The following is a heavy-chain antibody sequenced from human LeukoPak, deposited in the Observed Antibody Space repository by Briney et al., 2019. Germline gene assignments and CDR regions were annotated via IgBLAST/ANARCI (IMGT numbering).Heavy chain of an antibody. CDR2: ISGSGGST. Sequence: GGSLRLSCAASGFTFSSYAMSWVRQAPGKGLEWGSAISGSGGSTYYADSVKGRFTISRDNSKNTLYLQMNSMRAEDTAVYYCAKITDCSSTSCPPYFDYWGQGTLVTVSS. V-gene: IGHV3-23*01. CDR3: AKITDCSSTSCPPYFDY. CDR1: GFTFSSYA. D-gene: IGHD2-2*01. J-gene: IGHJ4*02.